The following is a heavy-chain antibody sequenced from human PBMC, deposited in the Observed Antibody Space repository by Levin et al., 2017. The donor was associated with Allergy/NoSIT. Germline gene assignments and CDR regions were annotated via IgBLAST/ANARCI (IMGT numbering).Heavy chain of an antibody. D-gene: IGHD3-10*01. CDR2: MNPNSGNT. V-gene: IGHV1-8*01. CDR1: NSND. J-gene: IGHJ4*02. CDR3: ARWDYGSGSCLDY. Sequence: NSNDIDGVQRATGQGLEWMGWMNPNSGNTGYAQKFQGRVTMTRNTSISTAYMELSSLRSEDTAVYYCARWDYGSGSCLDYWGQGTLVTVSS.